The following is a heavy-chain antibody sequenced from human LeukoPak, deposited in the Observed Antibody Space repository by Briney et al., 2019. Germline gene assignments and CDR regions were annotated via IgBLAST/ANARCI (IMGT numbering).Heavy chain of an antibody. V-gene: IGHV3-23*01. CDR3: AKVRVTIFGGPYYFDY. J-gene: IGHJ4*02. D-gene: IGHD3-3*01. CDR1: GFTVSSNY. Sequence: GGSLRLSCAASGFTVSSNYMSWVRQAPGKGLEWVSAISGSGGSTYYADSVKGRFTISRDNSKNTLYLQMNSLRAEDTAVYYCAKVRVTIFGGPYYFDYWGQGTLVTVSS. CDR2: ISGSGGST.